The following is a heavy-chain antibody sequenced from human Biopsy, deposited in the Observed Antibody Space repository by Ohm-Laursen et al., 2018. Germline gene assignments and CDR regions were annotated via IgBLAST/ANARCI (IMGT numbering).Heavy chain of an antibody. D-gene: IGHD3-22*01. CDR2: INAKTGDT. J-gene: IGHJ5*02. CDR1: GYTFTDYF. CDR3: TRGGYYYDSLAYYYWFDP. Sequence: ASVKVSCKTSGYTFTDYFVHWVRQAPGQGLEWMGWINAKTGDTNYAQKFQGRVTMTRDTSISTAYVDLSSLRSDDTAVYYSTRGGYYYDSLAYYYWFDPWGQGTLVTVSS. V-gene: IGHV1-2*02.